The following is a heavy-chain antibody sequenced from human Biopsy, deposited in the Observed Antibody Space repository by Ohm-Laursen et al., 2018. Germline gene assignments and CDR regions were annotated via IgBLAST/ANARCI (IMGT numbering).Heavy chain of an antibody. D-gene: IGHD2-8*01. CDR1: SYTFTDYN. J-gene: IGHJ4*02. Sequence: GASVKVSCKASSYTFTDYNIHWTRQAPGQGLEWLGYINCKTGATNYAQKFQGTVTMTRDTSISTAYLALGSLRSADTAIYYCARDPLNGHKHFDYWGQGSLVTVSS. CDR3: ARDPLNGHKHFDY. CDR2: INCKTGAT. V-gene: IGHV1-2*02.